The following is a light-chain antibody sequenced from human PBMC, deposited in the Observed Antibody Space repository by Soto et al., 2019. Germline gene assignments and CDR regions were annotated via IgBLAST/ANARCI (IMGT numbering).Light chain of an antibody. J-gene: IGLJ2*01. CDR1: SSDVGAYNY. Sequence: QSALAQPPSASGSHGQSVTISCTGTSSDVGAYNYVSWYQQHPGKAPKLIIYDVSQRPSGVPDRFSGSKSGNTASLTVSGLQAEDEAVYYCNSFAGSAHVVFGGGTKLTVL. CDR2: DVS. CDR3: NSFAGSAHVV. V-gene: IGLV2-8*01.